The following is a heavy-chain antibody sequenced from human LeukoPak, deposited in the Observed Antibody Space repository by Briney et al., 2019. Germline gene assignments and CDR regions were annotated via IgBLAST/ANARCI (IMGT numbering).Heavy chain of an antibody. CDR1: GFTFSSYA. J-gene: IGHJ6*03. V-gene: IGHV3-23*01. CDR3: AKDLGVTGYYYYMDV. CDR2: ISGSGGST. D-gene: IGHD4-11*01. Sequence: PGGSLRLSCAASGFTFSSYAMSWVRQAPGKGLEWVSAISGSGGSTYYADSVKGRFTISRDNSKNTLYLQMNSLRAEDTAVYYCAKDLGVTGYYYYMDVWGKGTTVPVSS.